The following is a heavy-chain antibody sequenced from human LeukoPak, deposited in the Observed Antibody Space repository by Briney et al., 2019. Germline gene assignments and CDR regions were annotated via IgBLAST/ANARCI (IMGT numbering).Heavy chain of an antibody. D-gene: IGHD1-26*01. J-gene: IGHJ4*02. CDR1: GLTFSSYG. CDR3: VRGAGWSFDY. V-gene: IGHV3-33*01. CDR2: IWHDGSNK. Sequence: GGSLRLSCAVSGLTFSSYGMHWVRQAPGKGLEWVAVIWHDGSNKYYADSVKGRFTISRDNSKNTLYLQMNSLRAEDTAVYYCVRGAGWSFDYWGQGTLVTVSS.